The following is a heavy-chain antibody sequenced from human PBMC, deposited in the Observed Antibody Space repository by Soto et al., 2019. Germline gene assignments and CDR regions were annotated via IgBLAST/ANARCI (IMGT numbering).Heavy chain of an antibody. D-gene: IGHD6-13*01. CDR2: ISSDGSST. CDR3: ARVASSFWYGGLFDY. CDR1: GFTFSTYW. V-gene: IGHV3-74*01. Sequence: EVQLVESGGGLVQPGGSLRPSCAASGFTFSTYWMHWVRQPPGKGLVWVSRISSDGSSTSYADSVKGRFTISRDNAKNTLYLQMNSLRAEDTAVYYCARVASSFWYGGLFDYWGQGTLVTVSS. J-gene: IGHJ4*02.